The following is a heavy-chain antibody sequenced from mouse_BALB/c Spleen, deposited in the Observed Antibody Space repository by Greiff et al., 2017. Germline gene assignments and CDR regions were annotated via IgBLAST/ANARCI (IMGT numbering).Heavy chain of an antibody. CDR1: GFTFSSFG. Sequence: EVQLVESGGGLVQPGGSRKLSCAASGFTFSSFGMHWVRQAPEKGLEWVAYISSGSSTIYYADTVKGRFTISRDNPKNTLFLQMTSLRSEDTAMYYCARSGAMITTAFAYWGQGTLVTVSA. V-gene: IGHV5-17*02. CDR3: ARSGAMITTAFAY. CDR2: ISSGSSTI. J-gene: IGHJ3*01. D-gene: IGHD2-4*01.